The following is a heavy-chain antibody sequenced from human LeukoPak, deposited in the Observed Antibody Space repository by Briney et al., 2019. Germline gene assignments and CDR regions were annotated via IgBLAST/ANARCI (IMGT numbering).Heavy chain of an antibody. V-gene: IGHV4-31*11. J-gene: IGHJ4*02. CDR2: IYYSGST. CDR1: GGSFSSGGYY. CDR3: SSSFKGSFDY. D-gene: IGHD6-13*01. Sequence: SETLSLTCAVYGGSFSSGGYYWSWIRQHPGKGLEWIGYIYYSGSTYYNPSLKSRVTISVDTSKNQFSLKLSSVTAADTAVYYCSSSFKGSFDYWGQGTLVTVSS.